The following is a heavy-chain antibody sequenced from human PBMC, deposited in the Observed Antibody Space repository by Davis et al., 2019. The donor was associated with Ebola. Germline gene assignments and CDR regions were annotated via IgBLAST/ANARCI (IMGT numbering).Heavy chain of an antibody. CDR2: INHSGST. CDR3: ARGCCRGYGVDV. V-gene: IGHV4-34*01. Sequence: ESLKISCAASGFTFSGSAMHWIRQPPGKGLEWIGEINHSGSTNYNPSLKSRVTISVDTSKNQFSLKVSSVTAADTAVYYCARGCCRGYGVDVWGQGTTVTVSS. J-gene: IGHJ6*02. CDR1: GFTFSGSA.